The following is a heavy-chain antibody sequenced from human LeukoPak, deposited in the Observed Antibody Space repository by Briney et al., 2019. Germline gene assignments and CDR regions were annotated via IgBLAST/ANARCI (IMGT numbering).Heavy chain of an antibody. J-gene: IGHJ4*02. Sequence: GSLRLSCAASGFTFSNAWMSWVRQAPGKGLEWVGRIKSKTDGGTTDYAAPVKGRFTISRDDSKNTLYLQMNSLKTEDTAVYYCTPTGRYHYYFDYWGQGTLVTVSS. CDR3: TPTGRYHYYFDY. D-gene: IGHD3-16*02. CDR2: IKSKTDGGTT. V-gene: IGHV3-15*01. CDR1: GFTFSNAW.